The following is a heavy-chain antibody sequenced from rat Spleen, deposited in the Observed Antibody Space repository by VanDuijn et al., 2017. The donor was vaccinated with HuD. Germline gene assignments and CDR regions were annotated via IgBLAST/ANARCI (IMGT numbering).Heavy chain of an antibody. Sequence: EVKLVESGGGLVQPGRSLKLSCTASGFNFNDHWMGWVRQAPKNGLEWVASINWGGSSTYYPDNVKGRFTISRDNAKNALYLQMNNLRSEDTAIYYCTRYYEGYVMDVWGQGASVTVSS. CDR1: GFNFNDHW. D-gene: IGHD1-12*01. J-gene: IGHJ4*01. V-gene: IGHV4-2*01. CDR3: TRYYEGYVMDV. CDR2: INWGGSST.